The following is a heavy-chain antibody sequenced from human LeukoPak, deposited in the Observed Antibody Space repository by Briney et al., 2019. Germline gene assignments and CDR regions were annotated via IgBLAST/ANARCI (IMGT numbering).Heavy chain of an antibody. CDR1: GFTFSSYD. D-gene: IGHD6-13*01. J-gene: IGHJ4*02. Sequence: PGGSLRLSCAASGFTFSSYDMHWVRQAPGKGLEWVAVIWYDGSNKYYADSVKGRSTISRDNSKNTMYLQMNSLRAEDTAVYYCARDFKGHSSSFRDWGQGTLVTVSS. CDR2: IWYDGSNK. CDR3: ARDFKGHSSSFRD. V-gene: IGHV3-33*01.